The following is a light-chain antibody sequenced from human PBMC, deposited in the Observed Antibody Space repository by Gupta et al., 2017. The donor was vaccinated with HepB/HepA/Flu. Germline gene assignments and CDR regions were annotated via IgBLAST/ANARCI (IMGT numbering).Light chain of an antibody. CDR1: QSLLKSNGYNY. J-gene: IGKJ1*01. CDR3: MQALQSPRT. CDR2: SGS. Sequence: EIVMTQFPLSLSVTPGEAASISCRSSQSLLKSNGYNYLDWYLQKPGQSPQLLIYSGSDRASGVPDRFGGSGSGTXFTLKIXRVEAEDVGIYYCMQALQSPRTFGXGTKVEIK. V-gene: IGKV2-28*01.